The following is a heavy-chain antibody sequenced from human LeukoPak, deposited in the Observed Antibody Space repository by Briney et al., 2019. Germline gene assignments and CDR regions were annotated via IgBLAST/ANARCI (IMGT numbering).Heavy chain of an antibody. J-gene: IGHJ4*02. CDR1: GDSVSSNSAA. V-gene: IGHV6-1*01. D-gene: IGHD3-10*01. Sequence: SQTLSLTCAISGDSVSSNSAAWNWIRQSPSRGLEWLGRTYYRSKWYNDYTVSVKSRITIHPDTSKNQFSLQLNSVTPEDTAVYYCARDQGSGSGSYWGGYDYWGQGTLVTVSS. CDR2: TYYRSKWYN. CDR3: ARDQGSGSGSYWGGYDY.